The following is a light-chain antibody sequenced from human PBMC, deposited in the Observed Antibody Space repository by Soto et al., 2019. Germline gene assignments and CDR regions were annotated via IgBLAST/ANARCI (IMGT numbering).Light chain of an antibody. CDR2: EVT. V-gene: IGLV2-14*01. CDR3: SSFTSRFTFV. J-gene: IGLJ1*01. CDR1: RSDVGAYNY. Sequence: QSVLTQPASVSGSPGQSIAISCTGTRSDVGAYNYVSWYQQHPGKAPKLMISEVTNRPSGVSDRFSGSKSGNTASLTISGLQAEDEADHYCSSFTSRFTFVFGTGTKVTVL.